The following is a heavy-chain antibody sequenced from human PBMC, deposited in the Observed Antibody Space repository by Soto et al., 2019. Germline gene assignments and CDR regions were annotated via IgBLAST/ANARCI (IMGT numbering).Heavy chain of an antibody. V-gene: IGHV5-51*01. CDR3: ARRLYSSSPGDYFDY. CDR1: GYSFTTYW. D-gene: IGHD6-6*01. CDR2: IYPVDSDT. Sequence: GESLKISCKGSGYSFTTYWIGWVRQMPGKGLECMGIIYPVDSDTRYSPSFQGQVTISADKSISTAYLQWNSLKASDTAMYYCARRLYSSSPGDYFDYWGQGTLVTGSS. J-gene: IGHJ4*02.